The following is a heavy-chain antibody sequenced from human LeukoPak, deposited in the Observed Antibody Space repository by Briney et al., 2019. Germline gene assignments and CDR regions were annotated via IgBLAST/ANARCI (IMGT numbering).Heavy chain of an antibody. CDR2: VYYSGRT. CDR3: ARHRQWLTPFDY. J-gene: IGHJ4*02. CDR1: GGSISSYY. V-gene: IGHV4-59*08. D-gene: IGHD6-19*01. Sequence: SETLSLTCTVSGGSISSYYWSWIRQPPGKGLEWIGYVYYSGRTNYNPSLKSRVTISVDTSKNQFSLKLSSVTAADTAVYYCARHRQWLTPFDYWGQGTLVTVSS.